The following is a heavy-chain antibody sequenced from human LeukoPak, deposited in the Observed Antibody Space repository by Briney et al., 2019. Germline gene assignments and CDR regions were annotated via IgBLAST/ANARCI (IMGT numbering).Heavy chain of an antibody. J-gene: IGHJ6*03. D-gene: IGHD6-19*01. V-gene: IGHV4-30-4*02. CDR2: IYYSGST. Sequence: SETLSLTCTVSGGSISSGDYYWSWIRQPPGKGLEWFGYIYYSGSTYYNPSLKSRAPISVYTSKNLFSLELSAVTAADCIMFYWARGGTGSGWSYYYYYMDVWGKGTTFTVSS. CDR1: GGSISSGDYY. CDR3: ARGGTGSGWSYYYYYMDV.